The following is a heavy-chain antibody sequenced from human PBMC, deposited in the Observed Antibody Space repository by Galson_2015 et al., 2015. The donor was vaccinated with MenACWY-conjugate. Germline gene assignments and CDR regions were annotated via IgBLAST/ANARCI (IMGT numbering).Heavy chain of an antibody. D-gene: IGHD2-15*01. Sequence: PALVKPTQTLTLTCTFSGFSLSTSGVGVGWIRQPPGKALEWLALIYWDDDKRYSPSLRSKLTITKDTSKNHVVLTMTNMDPVDTATYYCSRTGATPGDYWGQGTLVTVSS. CDR2: IYWDDDK. V-gene: IGHV2-5*02. CDR1: GFSLSTSGVG. J-gene: IGHJ4*02. CDR3: SRTGATPGDY.